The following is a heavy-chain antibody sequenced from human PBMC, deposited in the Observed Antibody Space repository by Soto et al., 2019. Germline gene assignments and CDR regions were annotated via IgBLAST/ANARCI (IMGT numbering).Heavy chain of an antibody. CDR3: ARDRVGIVGATRGEWSDY. Sequence: ASVKVSCKASGYTFTSYYMHWVRQAPGQGLEWMGIINPSGGSTSYAQKFQGRVTMTRDTSTSTVYMELSSLRSEDTAVYYCARDRVGIVGATRGEWSDYWGQGTLVTVSA. J-gene: IGHJ4*02. D-gene: IGHD1-26*01. CDR2: INPSGGST. CDR1: GYTFTSYY. V-gene: IGHV1-46*01.